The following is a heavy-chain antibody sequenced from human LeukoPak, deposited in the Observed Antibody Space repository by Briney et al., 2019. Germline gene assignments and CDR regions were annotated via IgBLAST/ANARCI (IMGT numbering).Heavy chain of an antibody. V-gene: IGHV4-34*01. CDR1: GGSFSGYF. J-gene: IGHJ4*02. CDR2: IYYSGST. CDR3: ARAPVQGTFDY. Sequence: SETLSLTCAVYGGSFSGYFWNWIRQPPGKGLEWIGSIYYSGSTYYNPSLKSRVTISVDTSKNQFSLKLSSVTAADTAVYYCARAPVQGTFDYWGQGTLVTVSS. D-gene: IGHD3-10*01.